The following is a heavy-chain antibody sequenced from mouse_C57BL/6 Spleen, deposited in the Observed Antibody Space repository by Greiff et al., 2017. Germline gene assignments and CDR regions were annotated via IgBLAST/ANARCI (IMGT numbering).Heavy chain of an antibody. CDR3: ARLSDGYSYAMDY. J-gene: IGHJ4*01. CDR1: GYAFSSSW. Sequence: QVQLQQSGPELVKPGASVKISCKASGYAFSSSWMNWVKQRPGKGLEWIGRIYPGDGDTNYNGKFKGKATLTADKSSSTAYMQLSSLTSEDSAVYFCARLSDGYSYAMDYWGQGTSVTVSS. D-gene: IGHD2-3*01. CDR2: IYPGDGDT. V-gene: IGHV1-82*01.